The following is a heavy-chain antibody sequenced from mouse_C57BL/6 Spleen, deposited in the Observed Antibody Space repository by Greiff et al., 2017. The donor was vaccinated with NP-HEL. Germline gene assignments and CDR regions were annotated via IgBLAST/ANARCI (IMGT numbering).Heavy chain of an antibody. Sequence: QVQLQQPGTELVKPGASVKLSCKASGYTFTSYWMHWVQQRPGQGLEWIGNINPSNGGTNYNEKFKSKATLTVDKSSSTAYMQLSSLTSEDSAVYFCARSLLRRYFDVWGTGTTVTVSS. D-gene: IGHD1-1*01. CDR2: INPSNGGT. V-gene: IGHV1-53*01. CDR3: ARSLLRRYFDV. J-gene: IGHJ1*03. CDR1: GYTFTSYW.